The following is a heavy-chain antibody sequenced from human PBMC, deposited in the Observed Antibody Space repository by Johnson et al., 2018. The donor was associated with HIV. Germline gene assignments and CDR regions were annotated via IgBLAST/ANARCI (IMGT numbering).Heavy chain of an antibody. D-gene: IGHD2-15*01. CDR1: GFTCSSYA. CDR2: ISYDGSNK. J-gene: IGHJ3*02. Sequence: HVQLVESGGGVVQPGRSLRLSCAASGFTCSSYAMHWVRQAPGKGLEWVAVISYDGSNKYYADSVKGRFTISRDNSKNTLYLQMNSLRAEDTTVYYCAKDPGRRDPHAFDIWGQGTMVTVSS. CDR3: AKDPGRRDPHAFDI. V-gene: IGHV3-30*04.